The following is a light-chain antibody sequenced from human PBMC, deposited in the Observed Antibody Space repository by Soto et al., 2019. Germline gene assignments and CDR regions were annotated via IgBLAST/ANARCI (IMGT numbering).Light chain of an antibody. V-gene: IGKV3-20*01. CDR3: QQYGSSALT. CDR2: GAS. CDR1: QRLSSSY. Sequence: ENTLTQSPATLSLTPVKRATLSYSARQRLSSSYLAWYQQKPGQAPGLLIYGASSRAAGIPDRLSGSGSGTDFPLTISRLEPEDFAVYYCQQYGSSALTFGGGTKVAIK. J-gene: IGKJ4*01.